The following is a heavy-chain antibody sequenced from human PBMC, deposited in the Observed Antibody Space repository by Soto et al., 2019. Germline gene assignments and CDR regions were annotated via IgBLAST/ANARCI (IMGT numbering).Heavy chain of an antibody. Sequence: GGSLRVSCQASGFNFDNYGMHWVRQAPGKGLEWVAVITYDGSNKYYADSVKGRFTISRDNSKNTLSLHLNTLKPEDTAVYHCAKDRVGGTFYTPLGFWGQGTLVTVSS. CDR2: ITYDGSNK. D-gene: IGHD3-16*01. CDR1: GFNFDNYG. V-gene: IGHV3-30*18. J-gene: IGHJ4*02. CDR3: AKDRVGGTFYTPLGF.